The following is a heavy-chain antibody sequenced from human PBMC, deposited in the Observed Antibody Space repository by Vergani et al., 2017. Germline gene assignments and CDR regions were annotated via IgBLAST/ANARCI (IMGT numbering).Heavy chain of an antibody. CDR1: GFNFSPYS. V-gene: IGHV3-74*02. J-gene: IGHJ6*03. CDR3: ARLGLRFANFYYMDV. Sequence: EVQLVESGGGLVQPGRSLRLSCAASGFNFSPYSFQWVRRAPGKGLVWVSRINTDGSETKFADSVKGRFTMSRNNDKNTVYLQMERLRVEDTATYYCARLGLRFANFYYMDVWGRGTTVSVSS. CDR2: INTDGSET. D-gene: IGHD4-17*01.